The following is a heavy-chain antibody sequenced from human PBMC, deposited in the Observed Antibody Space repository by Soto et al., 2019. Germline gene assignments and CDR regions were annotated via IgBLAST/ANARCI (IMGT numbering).Heavy chain of an antibody. CDR1: GFTFSDYY. CDR2: ISSSGSTI. V-gene: IGHV3-11*01. CDR3: ARAGPHTDNRPVWRWAFDI. D-gene: IGHD2-21*01. J-gene: IGHJ3*02. Sequence: QVQLVESGGGLVKPGGSLRLSCAASGFTFSDYYMSWIRQAPGKGLEWVSYISSSGSTIYYADSVKGRFTISRDNAKNSLYLQMNSLIAEDTAVYYCARAGPHTDNRPVWRWAFDIWGQGTMVTVSS.